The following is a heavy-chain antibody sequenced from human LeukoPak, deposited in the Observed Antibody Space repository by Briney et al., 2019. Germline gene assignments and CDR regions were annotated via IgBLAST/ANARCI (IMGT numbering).Heavy chain of an antibody. J-gene: IGHJ6*02. V-gene: IGHV3-23*01. CDR2: ISGSGGST. CDR1: GFTFSSYA. D-gene: IGHD6-13*01. Sequence: GGSLRLSCAASGFTFSSYAMSWVRQAPGKGLEWVSAISGSGGSTYYADSVKGRFTISRDNSKNTLYLQMNSLRAEDTAVYYCATLGYSSRGGVYGMDVWGQGTTVTVSS. CDR3: ATLGYSSRGGVYGMDV.